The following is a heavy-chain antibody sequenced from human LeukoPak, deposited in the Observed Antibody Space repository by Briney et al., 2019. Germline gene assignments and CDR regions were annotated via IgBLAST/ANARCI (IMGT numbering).Heavy chain of an antibody. CDR3: ARDHPRRRDAFDI. CDR2: IWYDGSNK. Sequence: GGSLRLSCVASGFTFSSYGMHWVRQAPGKGLEWVAVIWYDGSNKYYADSVKGRFTISRDNSKNTLYLQMNSLRAEDTAVYYCARDHPRRRDAFDIWGQGTMVTVSS. V-gene: IGHV3-33*01. J-gene: IGHJ3*02. CDR1: GFTFSSYG.